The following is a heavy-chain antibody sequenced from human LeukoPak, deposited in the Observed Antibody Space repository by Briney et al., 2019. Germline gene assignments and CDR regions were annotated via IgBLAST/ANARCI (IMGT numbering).Heavy chain of an antibody. CDR3: ARGGYNIDWMKDAPDN. Sequence: SETLSLTCGVYGGSFSVYYYNWIRQSPGKGLEWIAEINHLGSTNYNPSLKSRVAISIDTSKSQFSLRLSSVTAADTAVYYCARGGYNIDWMKDAPDNWGQGTLVTVSS. D-gene: IGHD3-9*01. J-gene: IGHJ4*02. V-gene: IGHV4-34*01. CDR1: GGSFSVYY. CDR2: INHLGST.